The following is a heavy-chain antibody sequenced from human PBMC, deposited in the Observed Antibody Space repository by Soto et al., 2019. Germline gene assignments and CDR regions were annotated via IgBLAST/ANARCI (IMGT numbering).Heavy chain of an antibody. J-gene: IGHJ5*02. CDR2: MNPNSGNT. D-gene: IGHD6-13*01. CDR3: ARLVGGAAAGITQYNWFDP. V-gene: IGHV1-8*02. CDR1: GGTFSSYT. Sequence: GASVKVSCKASGGTFSSYTISWVRQATGQGLEWMGWMNPNSGNTGYAQKFQGRVTMTRNTSISTAYMELSSLRSDDTAVYYCARLVGGAAAGITQYNWFDPWGQGTLVTVSS.